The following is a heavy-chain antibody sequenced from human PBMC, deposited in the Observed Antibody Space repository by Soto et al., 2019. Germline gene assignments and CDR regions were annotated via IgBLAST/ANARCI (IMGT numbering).Heavy chain of an antibody. D-gene: IGHD2-21*02. V-gene: IGHV4-59*08. CDR2: IYYSGST. CDR1: GGSISSYY. Sequence: SETLSLTCTVSGGSISSYYWSWIRQPPGKGLEWIGYIYYSGSTNYNPSLKSRVTISLDTSKNQFSLKLSSVTAADTAVYYCARLTRGLDFDYWGQGTLVTVSS. J-gene: IGHJ4*02. CDR3: ARLTRGLDFDY.